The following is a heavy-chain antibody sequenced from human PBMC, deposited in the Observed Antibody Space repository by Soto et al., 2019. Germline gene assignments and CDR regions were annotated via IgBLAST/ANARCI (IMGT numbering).Heavy chain of an antibody. J-gene: IGHJ6*02. CDR1: GFTFSSYG. CDR2: ISYDGSNK. Sequence: SLRLSCAASGFTFSSYGMHWVRQAPGKGLEWVAVISYDGSNKYYADSVKGRFTISRDNSKDTLYLQMNSLRAEDTAVYYCAKARVATARKIQLWFFGDYYGMDVWGQGTTVTVSS. V-gene: IGHV3-30*18. D-gene: IGHD5-18*01. CDR3: AKARVATARKIQLWFFGDYYGMDV.